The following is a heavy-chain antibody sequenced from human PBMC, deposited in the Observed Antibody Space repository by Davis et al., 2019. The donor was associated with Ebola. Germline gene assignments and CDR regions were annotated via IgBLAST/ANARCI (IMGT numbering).Heavy chain of an antibody. J-gene: IGHJ6*04. CDR1: GFTISDNY. D-gene: IGHD3-3*01. V-gene: IGHV3-66*01. Sequence: GESLKISCAASGFTISDNYVSWVRQAPGKGLEWLSVIYTGGITYHSDSVQGRFSMSRDDSKNSVYLQMNNLRPEDTAVYYCARSGLSFGVVKYHYGMDVWGKGTTVTVSS. CDR3: ARSGLSFGVVKYHYGMDV. CDR2: IYTGGIT.